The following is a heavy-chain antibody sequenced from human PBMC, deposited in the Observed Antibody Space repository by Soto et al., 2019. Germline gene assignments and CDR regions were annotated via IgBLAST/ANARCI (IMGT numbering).Heavy chain of an antibody. D-gene: IGHD2-21*02. Sequence: EVQLLESGGGLVQPGGSMRLSCAASGFTFSSYAMSWVRQAPGKGLEWVSALSGSGGSTYYADSVKGRFTISRDNSKNTLYLQMNSLRAEDTAVYYCAKVSKSYCGGDCYSSFGYWGQGTLVTVSS. J-gene: IGHJ4*02. V-gene: IGHV3-23*01. CDR2: LSGSGGST. CDR3: AKVSKSYCGGDCYSSFGY. CDR1: GFTFSSYA.